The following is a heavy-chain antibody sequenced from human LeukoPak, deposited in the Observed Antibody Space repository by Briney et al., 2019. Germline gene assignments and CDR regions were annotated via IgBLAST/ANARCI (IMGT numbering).Heavy chain of an antibody. CDR1: GGSISSGGYY. D-gene: IGHD2-2*02. CDR2: IYYSGST. V-gene: IGHV4-31*03. CDR3: ARSSGISCYTL. J-gene: IGHJ4*02. Sequence: PSETLSLTRTVSGGSISSGGYYWSWIRQHPGKGLEWIGYIYYSGSTYYNPSLKSRVIISVDTSKNQFSLKLSSVTAADTAVYYCARSSGISCYTLWGQGTLVTVSS.